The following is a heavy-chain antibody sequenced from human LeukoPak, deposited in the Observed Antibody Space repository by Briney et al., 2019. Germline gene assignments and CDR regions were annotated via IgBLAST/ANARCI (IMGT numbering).Heavy chain of an antibody. CDR3: AKDHVARGWYRLYLVCFDY. CDR1: GFTFNNYY. CDR2: ISGSGGST. V-gene: IGHV3-23*01. J-gene: IGHJ4*02. D-gene: IGHD6-19*01. Sequence: GGSLRLSCAASGFTFNNYYIHWVRHAPGKGLEWVSAISGSGGSTYYADSVKGRFTISRDNSKNTLYLQMNSLRAEDTAVYYCAKDHVARGWYRLYLVCFDYWGQGTLVTVSS.